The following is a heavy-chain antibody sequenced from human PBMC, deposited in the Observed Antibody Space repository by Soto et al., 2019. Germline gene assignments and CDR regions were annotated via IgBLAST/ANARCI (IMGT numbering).Heavy chain of an antibody. Sequence: ASVKVSCKASGYTFTSYGISWVRQAPGQGLEWMGWISAYSGNTNYAQKLQGRVTMTRNTSISTAYMELSSLRSEDTAVYYCARGPKDWNYGPYYYYMDVWGKGTTVTVSS. V-gene: IGHV1-18*01. D-gene: IGHD1-7*01. J-gene: IGHJ6*03. CDR3: ARGPKDWNYGPYYYYMDV. CDR1: GYTFTSYG. CDR2: ISAYSGNT.